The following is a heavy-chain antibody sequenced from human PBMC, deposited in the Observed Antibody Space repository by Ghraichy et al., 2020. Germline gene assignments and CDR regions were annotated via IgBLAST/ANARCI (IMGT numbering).Heavy chain of an antibody. J-gene: IGHJ4*02. CDR3: AKGGWRELELRSDY. CDR2: ISYDGSNK. CDR1: GFTFSSYG. Sequence: GESLNISCAASGFTFSSYGMHWVRQAPGKGLEWVAVISYDGSNKYYADSVKGRFTISRDNSKNTLYLQMNSLRAEDTAVYYCAKGGWRELELRSDYWGQGTLVTVSS. V-gene: IGHV3-30*18. D-gene: IGHD1-7*01.